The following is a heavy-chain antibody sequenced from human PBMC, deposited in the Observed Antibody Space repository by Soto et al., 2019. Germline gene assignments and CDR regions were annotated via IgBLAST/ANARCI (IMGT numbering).Heavy chain of an antibody. CDR2: VSAYNGNT. D-gene: IGHD3-22*01. CDR1: GYGFTSYG. CDR3: AMFSFYYDSGVYYPPLAFAY. J-gene: IGHJ4*02. V-gene: IGHV1-18*01. Sequence: ASVKVSCKAGGYGFTSYGISWVRQAPGQELEWMGWVSAYNGNTNYAQKVQGRVTMTTDTSTSTAYMELRGLRSDDAAVYYCAMFSFYYDSGVYYPPLAFAYGGQGTLVPVSS.